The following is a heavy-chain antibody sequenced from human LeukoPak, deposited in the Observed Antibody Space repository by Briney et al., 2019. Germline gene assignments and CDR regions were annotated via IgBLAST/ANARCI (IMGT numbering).Heavy chain of an antibody. CDR3: AREHDFWSGYSFDY. D-gene: IGHD3-3*01. CDR1: GGSFSGYY. CDR2: INHSGST. V-gene: IGHV4-34*01. Sequence: LSETLSLTCAVYGGSFSGYYWSWIRQPPGKGLERIGEINHSGSTNYNPSLKSRVTISVDTSKNQFSLKLSSVTAADTAVYYCAREHDFWSGYSFDYWGQGTLVTVSS. J-gene: IGHJ4*02.